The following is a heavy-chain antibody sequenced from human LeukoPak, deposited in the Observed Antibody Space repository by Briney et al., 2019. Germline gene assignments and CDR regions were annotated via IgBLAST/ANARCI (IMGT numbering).Heavy chain of an antibody. J-gene: IGHJ4*02. CDR2: INHSGST. Sequence: SETLSLTCAVSGGSFSGYYWSWIRQPPGKGLEWIGEINHSGSTNYNPSLKSRVTISVDTSKNQFSLKLSSVTAADTAVYYCARGGLGVVVPAAMKPIDYWGQGTLVTVSS. D-gene: IGHD2-2*01. CDR1: GGSFSGYY. V-gene: IGHV4-34*01. CDR3: ARGGLGVVVPAAMKPIDY.